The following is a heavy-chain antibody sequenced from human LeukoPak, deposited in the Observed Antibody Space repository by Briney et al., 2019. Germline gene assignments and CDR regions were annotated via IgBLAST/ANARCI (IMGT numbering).Heavy chain of an antibody. V-gene: IGHV5-51*01. CDR2: IYPCYSDT. J-gene: IGHJ4*02. Sequence: GESLKISRKGSGYSFTSYWIGLVRQMPRKGLGWMGIIYPCYSDTRYNPSFQGQVTFSAEKSVNTAYLQWSSLRASDTAIYYCARLSITTSLRLYYFDYWGQGTLVTVPS. CDR3: ARLSITTSLRLYYFDY. CDR1: GYSFTSYW. D-gene: IGHD2/OR15-2a*01.